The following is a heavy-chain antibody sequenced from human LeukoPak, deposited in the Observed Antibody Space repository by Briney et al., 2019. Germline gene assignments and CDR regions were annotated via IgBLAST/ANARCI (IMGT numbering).Heavy chain of an antibody. CDR1: GFTFSSYG. J-gene: IGHJ4*02. D-gene: IGHD5-18*01. Sequence: GGSLRLSCAASGFTFSSYGMHWVRQAPGKGLEWVAVISYDGSNKYYADSVKGRFTISRDNSKNTLHLQMNSLRAEDTAVYYCAKARIRIQLWSHFDYWGQGTLVTVSS. V-gene: IGHV3-30*18. CDR3: AKARIRIQLWSHFDY. CDR2: ISYDGSNK.